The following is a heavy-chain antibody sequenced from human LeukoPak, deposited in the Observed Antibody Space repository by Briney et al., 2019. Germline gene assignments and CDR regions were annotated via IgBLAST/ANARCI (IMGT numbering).Heavy chain of an antibody. D-gene: IGHD3-22*01. J-gene: IGHJ4*02. Sequence: GGSLRLSCAASGFTFSNAWMSWVRQAPGKGLEWVGRIKSKTDGGTTDYAAPVKGRFTISRDDSKNTLYLQMNSPKTEDTAVYYCTTQYYYDSSGYYYPFGVDYWGQGTLVTVSS. CDR2: IKSKTDGGTT. V-gene: IGHV3-15*01. CDR1: GFTFSNAW. CDR3: TTQYYYDSSGYYYPFGVDY.